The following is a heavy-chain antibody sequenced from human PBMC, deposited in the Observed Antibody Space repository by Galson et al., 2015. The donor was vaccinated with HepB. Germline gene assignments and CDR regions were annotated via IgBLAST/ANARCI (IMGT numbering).Heavy chain of an antibody. CDR2: ISGSGGST. CDR1: GFTFSSYA. Sequence: SLRLSCAASGFTFSSYAVSWVRQAPGKGLEWVSAISGSGGSTYYADSVKGRFTISRDNSKNTLYLQMNSLRAEDTAVYYCAKNSLSYITIFGVVIIPPYFDYWGQGTLVTVSS. J-gene: IGHJ4*02. D-gene: IGHD3-3*01. V-gene: IGHV3-23*01. CDR3: AKNSLSYITIFGVVIIPPYFDY.